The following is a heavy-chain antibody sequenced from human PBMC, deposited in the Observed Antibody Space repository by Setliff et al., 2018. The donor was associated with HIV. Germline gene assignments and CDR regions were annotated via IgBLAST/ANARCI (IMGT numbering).Heavy chain of an antibody. V-gene: IGHV4-59*08. J-gene: IGHJ6*03. CDR2: VYYTGST. CDR3: ARRRPPPSGLYSAYYMDV. CDR1: GGSISTYH. D-gene: IGHD1-26*01. Sequence: SETLSLTCSVSGGSISTYHWSWIRQPPGKGLEWIGYVYYTGSTNYNPSLKSRVTIGVDTSKNQFSLKLTSVTAADAAVYYCARRRPPPSGLYSAYYMDVWGTGTTVTVSS.